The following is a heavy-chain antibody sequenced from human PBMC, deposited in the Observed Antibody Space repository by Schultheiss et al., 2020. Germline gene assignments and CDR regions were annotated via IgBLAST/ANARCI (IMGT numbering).Heavy chain of an antibody. CDR1: GYSFTSYW. CDR2: IDPSDSYT. V-gene: IGHV5-10-1*01. CDR3: ARLLSGYSYAADY. J-gene: IGHJ4*02. D-gene: IGHD5-18*01. Sequence: GESLKISCKTSGYSFTSYWISWVRQMPGKGLEWMGRIDPSDSYTNYSPSFQGHVTISADKSISTAYLQWSSLKASDTAMYYCARLLSGYSYAADYWGQGTLVTVSS.